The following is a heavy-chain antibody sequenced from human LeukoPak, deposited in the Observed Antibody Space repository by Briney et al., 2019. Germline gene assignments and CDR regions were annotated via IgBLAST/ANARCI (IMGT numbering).Heavy chain of an antibody. CDR2: IYYSGST. V-gene: IGHV4-59*01. CDR3: ARDDGD. J-gene: IGHJ4*02. CDR1: GGSISSYY. Sequence: SETLSLTCTVSGGSISSYYWSWIRQPPGKGLEWIGYIYYSGSTNYNPSLKSRVAISVDTSKNQFSLKLSSVTAADTAVYYCARDDGDWGQGTLVTVSS.